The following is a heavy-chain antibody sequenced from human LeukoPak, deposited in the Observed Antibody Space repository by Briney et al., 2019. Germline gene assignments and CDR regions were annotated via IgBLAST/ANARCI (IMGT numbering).Heavy chain of an antibody. Sequence: GESLKISCKGSGYSFTSYWIGWVRQMPGKGLEWMGIIYPGDSDTRYSPSFQGQVTISADKSISTAYLQWSGLKASDTAMYYCASTTGSGWYSDAFDIWGQGTMVTVSS. V-gene: IGHV5-51*01. J-gene: IGHJ3*02. CDR3: ASTTGSGWYSDAFDI. CDR2: IYPGDSDT. CDR1: GYSFTSYW. D-gene: IGHD6-19*01.